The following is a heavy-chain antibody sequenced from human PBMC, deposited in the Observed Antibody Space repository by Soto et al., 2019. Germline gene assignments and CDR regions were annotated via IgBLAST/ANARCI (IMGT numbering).Heavy chain of an antibody. V-gene: IGHV3-64D*08. CDR3: VNGNWAMATKSGFDY. Sequence: PGGSLRLSCSASGWTFSSYAMHWVRQAPGKGLEYVSAISSNGGSTYYADSVKGRFTISRDNSKNTLYLQMSSLRAEDTAVYYCVNGNWAMATKSGFDYWGQGTLVTVSS. CDR1: GWTFSSYA. CDR2: ISSNGGST. D-gene: IGHD1-26*01. J-gene: IGHJ4*02.